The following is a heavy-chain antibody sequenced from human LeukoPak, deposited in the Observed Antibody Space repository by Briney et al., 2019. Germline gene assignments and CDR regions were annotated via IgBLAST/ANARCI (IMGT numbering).Heavy chain of an antibody. Sequence: GGSLRLSCVASGFTFSSYGMNWVRQAPGKGLEWVAVISYDGTNKFYVDSLRGRFTIARDNFKNTLYLQMDSLRAEDTAVYYCAKDGYYGSGTLPDYWGQGTLVTVSS. CDR3: AKDGYYGSGTLPDY. CDR2: ISYDGTNK. J-gene: IGHJ4*02. CDR1: GFTFSSYG. V-gene: IGHV3-30*18. D-gene: IGHD3-10*01.